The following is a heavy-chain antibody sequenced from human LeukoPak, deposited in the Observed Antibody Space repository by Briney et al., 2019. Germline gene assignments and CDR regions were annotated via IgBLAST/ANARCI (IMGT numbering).Heavy chain of an antibody. J-gene: IGHJ4*02. V-gene: IGHV3-23*01. D-gene: IGHD6-13*01. CDR1: GFTFSSYG. CDR3: AKDRGAAAGGFDY. Sequence: GGSLRLSCAASGFTFSSYGMSWVRQAPGKGLEWVSAISGSGGSTYYADSVKGRFTISRDNSKNTPYLQMNSLRAEDTAVYYCAKDRGAAAGGFDYWGQGTLVTVSS. CDR2: ISGSGGST.